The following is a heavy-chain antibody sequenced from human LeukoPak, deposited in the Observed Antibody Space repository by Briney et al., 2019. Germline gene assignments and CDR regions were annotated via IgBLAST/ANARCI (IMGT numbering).Heavy chain of an antibody. CDR3: ARGTHYDSSGYYRGVYYFDY. CDR2: IIPIFGTA. J-gene: IGHJ4*02. D-gene: IGHD3-22*01. Sequence: SVKVSCKASGGTFSSYAISWVRQAPGQGLEWMGGIIPIFGTANYAQKFQGRVTITADESTSTAHMELSSLRSEDTAVYYCARGTHYDSSGYYRGVYYFDYWGQGTLVTVSS. V-gene: IGHV1-69*13. CDR1: GGTFSSYA.